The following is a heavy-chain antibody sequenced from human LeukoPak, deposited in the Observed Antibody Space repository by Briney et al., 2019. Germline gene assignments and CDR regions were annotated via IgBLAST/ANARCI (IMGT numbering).Heavy chain of an antibody. D-gene: IGHD6-6*01. J-gene: IGHJ5*02. CDR3: ATSTYSSSPS. Sequence: ARGSLRLSCAASGFTFSNYWMIWVRQAPGKGLEWVANINEDASKKYYVDSVEGRFTISRDDAKNSLYLQMNSLRAEDTAMYYCATSTYSSSPSWGQGTLVTVSS. V-gene: IGHV3-7*01. CDR2: INEDASKK. CDR1: GFTFSNYW.